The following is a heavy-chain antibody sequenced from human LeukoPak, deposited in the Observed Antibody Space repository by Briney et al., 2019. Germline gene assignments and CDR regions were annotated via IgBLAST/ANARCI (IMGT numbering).Heavy chain of an antibody. Sequence: GRSLRLSCAASGFTFSSYGMHWVRQAPGKGLEWVAVISYDGSNKYYADPVKGRFTISRDNSKNTLYLQMNSLRAEDTAVYYCANMVRREYGMDVWGQGTTVTVSS. CDR2: ISYDGSNK. V-gene: IGHV3-30*18. D-gene: IGHD3-10*01. J-gene: IGHJ6*02. CDR3: ANMVRREYGMDV. CDR1: GFTFSSYG.